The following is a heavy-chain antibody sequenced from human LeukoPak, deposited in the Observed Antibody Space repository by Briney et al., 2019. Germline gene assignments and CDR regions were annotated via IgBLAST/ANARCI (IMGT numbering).Heavy chain of an antibody. V-gene: IGHV1-69*13. Sequence: SVKVSCTASGCTFISYAISWVRQAPGHGLEWVGGRIPIFGTASYAQKLQGRVTLTADESTSTAYMELSSLRSEDTAVYYCARDSRPIVVVPAARYNWFDPWGQGTLVTVSS. CDR3: ARDSRPIVVVPAARYNWFDP. CDR2: RIPIFGTA. CDR1: GCTFISYA. J-gene: IGHJ5*02. D-gene: IGHD2-2*01.